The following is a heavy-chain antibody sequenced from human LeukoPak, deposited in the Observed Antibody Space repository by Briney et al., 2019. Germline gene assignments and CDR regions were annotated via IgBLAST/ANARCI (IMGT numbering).Heavy chain of an antibody. J-gene: IGHJ3*02. V-gene: IGHV4-59*08. D-gene: IGHD3-10*01. CDR3: ARRHKVGAGDALDI. CDR2: IYYSGST. CDR1: GGSISNYY. Sequence: TSETLSLTCTVSGGSISNYYWTWIRQPPGKGLEWIGYIYYSGSTNYNPSLKSRVTISVDTSKNQFSLKLASVTAADTAVYYCARRHKVGAGDALDIWGQGTMVTVSS.